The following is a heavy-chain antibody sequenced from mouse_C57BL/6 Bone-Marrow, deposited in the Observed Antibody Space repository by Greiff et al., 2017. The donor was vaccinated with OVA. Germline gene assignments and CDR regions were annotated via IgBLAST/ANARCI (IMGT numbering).Heavy chain of an antibody. Sequence: QVQLKESGAELARPGASVKLSCKASGYTFTSYGISWVKQRTGQGLEWIGEIYPRSGNTYYNEKFKGKATLTADKSSSTAYMELRSLTSEDSAVYFCARRGFITTVVATKLGRAYFDYWGQGTTLTVSS. V-gene: IGHV1-81*01. J-gene: IGHJ2*01. CDR2: IYPRSGNT. CDR3: ARRGFITTVVATKLGRAYFDY. D-gene: IGHD1-1*01. CDR1: GYTFTSYG.